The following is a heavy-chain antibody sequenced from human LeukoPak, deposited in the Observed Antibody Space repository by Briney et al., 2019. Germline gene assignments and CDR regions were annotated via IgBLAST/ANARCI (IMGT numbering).Heavy chain of an antibody. CDR3: ASTAVADMAKYYYSYYLDV. CDR2: IYTSGST. V-gene: IGHV4-61*02. Sequence: PSETLSLTCTVSGGSISSGSYYWSWIRQPAGKGLEWIGRIYTSGSTNYNPSLKSRVTISVDTSKNQFSLKLSSVTAADTAVYYCASTAVADMAKYYYSYYLDVWGKGTTVTVSS. J-gene: IGHJ6*03. D-gene: IGHD6-19*01. CDR1: GGSISSGSYY.